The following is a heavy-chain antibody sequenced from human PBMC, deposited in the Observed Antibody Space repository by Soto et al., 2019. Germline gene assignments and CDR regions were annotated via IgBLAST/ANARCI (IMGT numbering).Heavy chain of an antibody. J-gene: IGHJ5*02. CDR2: ISGSGFKK. D-gene: IGHD1-26*01. V-gene: IGHV3-23*01. CDR1: GFIFENFG. Sequence: GGSLRLSCAASGFIFENFGMSWIRQAPGKWLEWISSISGSGFKKYYADSVKGRFTISRDNSKSTVYLELNNLSAEDTAVYHCAKNQGVELVPLATVDWFDPWGQGXVVTVYS. CDR3: AKNQGVELVPLATVDWFDP.